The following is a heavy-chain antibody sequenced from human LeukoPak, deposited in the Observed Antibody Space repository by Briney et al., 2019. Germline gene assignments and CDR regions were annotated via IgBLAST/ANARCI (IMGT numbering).Heavy chain of an antibody. D-gene: IGHD4-23*01. Sequence: PGGSLRLSCEASGFTFSSYWMSWVRQAPGKGLEWVANIKEDGSEKYYVDSVKGRFTISRDNAENSLYLQMNSLRAEDTAVYYCARGGNHLYWGQGTLVTVSS. V-gene: IGHV3-7*01. CDR2: IKEDGSEK. J-gene: IGHJ4*02. CDR3: ARGGNHLY. CDR1: GFTFSSYW.